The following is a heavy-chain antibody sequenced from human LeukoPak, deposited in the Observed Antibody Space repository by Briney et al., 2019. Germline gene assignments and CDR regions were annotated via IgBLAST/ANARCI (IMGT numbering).Heavy chain of an antibody. J-gene: IGHJ5*02. CDR3: ARSIVTTNWFDP. CDR2: ISGSSYTT. Sequence: PGGSLRLSCAASGFAFSDYYMTWIRQAPGKGLELVSYISGSSYTTYSADSVKGRFTISRDNAKNSLYLQMNSLRAEDTAVYYCARSIVTTNWFDPWGQGTLVTVSS. CDR1: GFAFSDYY. V-gene: IGHV3-11*01. D-gene: IGHD3-16*02.